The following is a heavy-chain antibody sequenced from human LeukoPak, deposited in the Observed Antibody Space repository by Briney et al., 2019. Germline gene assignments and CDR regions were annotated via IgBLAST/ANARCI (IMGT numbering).Heavy chain of an antibody. Sequence: PAGSLRLSCAASGFTVSSNYMSWVRQAPGKGLEWVSVIYSGGSTYYADSVKGRFTISRDNSKNTLYLQMNSLRAEDTAVYYCARVYYDSTYYFDYWGQGTLVTVSS. D-gene: IGHD3-22*01. CDR3: ARVYYDSTYYFDY. CDR1: GFTVSSNY. CDR2: IYSGGST. V-gene: IGHV3-53*01. J-gene: IGHJ4*02.